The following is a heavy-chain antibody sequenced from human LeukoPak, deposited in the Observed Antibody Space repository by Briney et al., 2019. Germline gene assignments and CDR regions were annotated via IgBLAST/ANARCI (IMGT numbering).Heavy chain of an antibody. V-gene: IGHV4-59*08. Sequence: PSETLSLTCTVSGGSISGSYWSWIRQPPGKGLEWIGYSYYTGSTNYNPSLKSRVTISVDMSKKQFSLKLSSVSAPDTAVYYCASLVYSSSWYFQWGQGTLVTVSS. D-gene: IGHD6-13*01. J-gene: IGHJ4*02. CDR1: GGSISGSY. CDR2: SYYTGST. CDR3: ASLVYSSSWYFQ.